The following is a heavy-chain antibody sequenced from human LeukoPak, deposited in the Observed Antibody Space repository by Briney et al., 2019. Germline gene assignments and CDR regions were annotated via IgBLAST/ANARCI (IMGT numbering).Heavy chain of an antibody. V-gene: IGHV3-23*01. J-gene: IGHJ4*02. Sequence: GGSLRLSCAASGFTLSRYAMSWLRQAPGKGREWVSDISGSGGSTYYADSVKGRFTISRDNSKNTLYLQMNGLRAEDTAVYYCAKYSGSCFTHFDYWGQGTLVTVSS. CDR3: AKYSGSCFTHFDY. CDR2: ISGSGGST. D-gene: IGHD1-26*01. CDR1: GFTLSRYA.